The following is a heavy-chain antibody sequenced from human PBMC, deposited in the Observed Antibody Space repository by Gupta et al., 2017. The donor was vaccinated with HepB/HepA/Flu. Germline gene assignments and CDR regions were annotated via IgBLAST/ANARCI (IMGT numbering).Heavy chain of an antibody. CDR2: INHSGST. CDR3: ARDGNYGVRLYYNYMDV. CDR1: GGSFSGYY. D-gene: IGHD1-7*01. Sequence: QVQLQQWGAGLLKPSETLSLTCAVYGGSFSGYYWSWIRQPPGKGLERIGEINHSGSTNYNPYLKSRVTISVDTSKNQFSLKLSSVTAADTAVYYCARDGNYGVRLYYNYMDVWGKGTTVTVSS. V-gene: IGHV4-34*01. J-gene: IGHJ6*03.